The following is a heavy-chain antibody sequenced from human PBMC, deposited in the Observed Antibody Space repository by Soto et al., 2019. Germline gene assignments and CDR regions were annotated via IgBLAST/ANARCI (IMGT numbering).Heavy chain of an antibody. CDR3: AKLGSSSWSPHYYFDY. D-gene: IGHD2-2*01. J-gene: IGHJ4*02. CDR2: IKQDGSEK. CDR1: GFTFSSYW. V-gene: IGHV3-7*03. Sequence: PGGSLRLSCAASGFTFSSYWMSWVRQAPGKGLEWVANIKQDGSEKYYVDSVKGRFTISRDNAKNTLYLQMNSLRAEDTALYYCAKLGSSSWSPHYYFDYWGQGTLVTVSS.